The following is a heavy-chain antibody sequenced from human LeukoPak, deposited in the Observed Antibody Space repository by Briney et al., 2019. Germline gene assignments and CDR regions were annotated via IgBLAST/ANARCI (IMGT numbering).Heavy chain of an antibody. Sequence: PSETLSLTCTVSGGSISSYFWSWIRQPPGKGLEWIGYIYYSGSTNYNPSLKSRVTISVDTSKKQFSLKLSSVTAADTAVYYCARDQGGNYYMDVWGKGTTVIVSS. CDR2: IYYSGST. CDR3: ARDQGGNYYMDV. J-gene: IGHJ6*03. D-gene: IGHD2-15*01. CDR1: GGSISSYF. V-gene: IGHV4-59*01.